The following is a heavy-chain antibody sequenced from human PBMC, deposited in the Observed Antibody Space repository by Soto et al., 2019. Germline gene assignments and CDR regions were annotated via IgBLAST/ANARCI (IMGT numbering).Heavy chain of an antibody. CDR3: ARRSSGWYFDY. CDR2: ISGSGGST. D-gene: IGHD6-19*01. Sequence: GGPMRLSCAASGFTFSSYGMSWVRQAQGKGLEWVSAISGSGGSTYYADSVKGRFTISRDNSKNTLYLQMNSLRADYTSVYYCARRSSGWYFDYWVQGTLVTVSS. V-gene: IGHV3-23*01. CDR1: GFTFSSYG. J-gene: IGHJ4*02.